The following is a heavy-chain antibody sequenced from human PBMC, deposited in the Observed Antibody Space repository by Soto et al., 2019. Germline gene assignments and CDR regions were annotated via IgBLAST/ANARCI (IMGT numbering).Heavy chain of an antibody. D-gene: IGHD6-13*01. V-gene: IGHV1-69*01. CDR3: ATDPHAACTILWCDP. J-gene: IGHJ5*02. Sequence: SVKVSCKDSGGTFRSYAISWVRQAPGQGLEWMGGIIPIFGTANYAKKFQGRVTITADESTSTAYMELSSMRSEDTAVSYCATDPHAACTILWCDPWGHVTLVNVSS. CDR1: GGTFRSYA. CDR2: IIPIFGTA.